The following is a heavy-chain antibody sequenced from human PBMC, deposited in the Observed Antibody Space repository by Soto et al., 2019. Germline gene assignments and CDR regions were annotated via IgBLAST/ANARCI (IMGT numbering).Heavy chain of an antibody. V-gene: IGHV3-33*01. CDR1: GFTFSSYG. D-gene: IGHD5-18*01. J-gene: IGHJ6*02. Sequence: GGSLRLSCAASGFTFSSYGMHWVRQAPGKGLEWVAVIWYDGSNKYYADSVKGRFTISRDNSKNTRYLQMNSLRAEDTAVYYCARDPGGIQLWSTYYYYGMDVWGQGTTVTVSS. CDR2: IWYDGSNK. CDR3: ARDPGGIQLWSTYYYYGMDV.